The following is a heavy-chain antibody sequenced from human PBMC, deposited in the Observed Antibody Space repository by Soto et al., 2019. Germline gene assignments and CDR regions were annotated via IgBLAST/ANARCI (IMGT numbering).Heavy chain of an antibody. V-gene: IGHV4-59*01. CDR2: IFYSGST. J-gene: IGHJ4*02. CDR1: GGSISSYY. D-gene: IGHD4-17*01. Sequence: QVQLQESAPGLVKPSETLSLTCTVSGGSISSYYWSWIRQPPGKGLEWIGYIFYSGSTNYNPSLKSRVTISVDTSKNQFSLKLRSVTAADTAVYYCAAYYGGYSGRSASLDYWGQGTLVTVSS. CDR3: AAYYGGYSGRSASLDY.